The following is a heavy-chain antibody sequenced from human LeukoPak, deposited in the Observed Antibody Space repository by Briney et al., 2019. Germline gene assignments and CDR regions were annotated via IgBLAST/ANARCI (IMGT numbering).Heavy chain of an antibody. CDR2: IYYSGST. V-gene: IGHV4-39*07. Sequence: KASETLSLTCTVSGGSISSSSYYWGWIRQPPGKGLEWIGSIYYSGSTYYDPSLKSRVTISVDTSKNQFSLKLSSVTAADTAVYYCARYYYGSGTYQEFDYWGQGTLVTVSS. J-gene: IGHJ4*02. D-gene: IGHD3-10*01. CDR1: GGSISSSSYY. CDR3: ARYYYGSGTYQEFDY.